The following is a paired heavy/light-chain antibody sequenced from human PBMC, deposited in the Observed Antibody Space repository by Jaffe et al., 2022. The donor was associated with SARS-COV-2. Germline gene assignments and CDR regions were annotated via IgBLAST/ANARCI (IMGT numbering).Heavy chain of an antibody. Sequence: EVHLVESGGDLVQPGGSLRLSCVASGFSFSIFAMTWVRQTPAKGLEWVSVIGGDGGGLYYTDSVKGRFTVFRDNAKSTLYLQMNSLRADDTAVYYCAKYRTSGAPVRVFDSWGQGTLVTVSS. CDR2: IGGDGGGL. CDR3: AKYRTSGAPVRVFDS. J-gene: IGHJ4*02. CDR1: GFSFSIFA. V-gene: IGHV3-23*04. D-gene: IGHD1-7*01.
Light chain of an antibody. CDR2: AAS. CDR3: QQGDGFPLT. V-gene: IGKV1-12*01. J-gene: IGKJ4*01. Sequence: DIQMTQSPSSVSASAGDRVTITCRASQGIGTSVVWYQQQAGKAPKLLIYAASTLHSGVPSRFSGSGSGTDFTLTISSLQPEDFGTYYCQQGDGFPLTFGGGTKVEIE. CDR1: QGIGTS.